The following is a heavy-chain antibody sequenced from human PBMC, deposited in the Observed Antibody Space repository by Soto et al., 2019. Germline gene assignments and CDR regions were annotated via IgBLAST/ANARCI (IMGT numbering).Heavy chain of an antibody. V-gene: IGHV1-69*01. CDR1: GCTFSSYA. J-gene: IGHJ6*02. CDR2: IIPIFGTA. Sequence: QVRLVQSGAEVKKPGSSVKVSCKASGCTFSSYAISWVLQAPGQGLEWMGGIIPIFGTANYAQKFQGRVTITEDESTRTAFMERSSLRSEATPVYYCARDGYCSSNSCQGTGMDVCGQGTTVTVSS. CDR3: ARDGYCSSNSCQGTGMDV. D-gene: IGHD2-2*01.